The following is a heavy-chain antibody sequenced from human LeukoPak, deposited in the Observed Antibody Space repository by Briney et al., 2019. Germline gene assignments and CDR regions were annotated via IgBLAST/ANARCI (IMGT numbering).Heavy chain of an antibody. V-gene: IGHV3-66*02. Sequence: GGSLRLSCAASGFTVSSNYMTWVRQAPGKGLEWDSVIYSGGNTYYADSVKGRFTISRDNSKNTLYLQMNSLRAEDTAIYYCARDDVASVFDYWGQGTLVTVSS. CDR3: ARDDVASVFDY. CDR2: IYSGGNT. J-gene: IGHJ4*02. D-gene: IGHD3-16*01. CDR1: GFTVSSNY.